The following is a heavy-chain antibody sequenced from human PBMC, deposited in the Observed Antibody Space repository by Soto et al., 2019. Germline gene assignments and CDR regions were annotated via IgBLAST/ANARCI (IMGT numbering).Heavy chain of an antibody. CDR2: IKQDGSEK. CDR1: GFTFSSYW. J-gene: IGHJ4*02. CDR3: ARGNYDFWSGRFTCFDY. V-gene: IGHV3-7*01. D-gene: IGHD3-3*01. Sequence: EVQLVESGGGLVQPGGSLRLSCAASGFTFSSYWMSWVRQAPGKGLEWVANIKQDGSEKYYVDSVKGRFTISRDNAKNSLYLQINSLRAEDTAVYYCARGNYDFWSGRFTCFDYWGQGTLVTVSS.